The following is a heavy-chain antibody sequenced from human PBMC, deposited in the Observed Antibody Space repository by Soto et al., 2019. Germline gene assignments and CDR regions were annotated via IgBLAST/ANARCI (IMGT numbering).Heavy chain of an antibody. V-gene: IGHV4-30-2*01. CDR1: GGSISSGDYF. D-gene: IGHD2-2*01. J-gene: IGHJ6*02. Sequence: QVQLQESGSGLVKPSEILSLTCGVSGGSISSGDYFCSWIRQPPGKGLEWIGYIYQSGSTFYDPSLKSRVTISLDRSKNQFSLNLRSVTAADTAVYYCARVCSSTSCFNGMDVWGQGTTVTVSS. CDR2: IYQSGST. CDR3: ARVCSSTSCFNGMDV.